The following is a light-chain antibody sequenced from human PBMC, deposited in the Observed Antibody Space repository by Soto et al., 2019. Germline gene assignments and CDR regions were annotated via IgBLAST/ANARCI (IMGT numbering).Light chain of an antibody. Sequence: IQMTPSPTSLSASVGDRVTITCRASQDIRNFVAWYQQKPGKAPKLLIYAASTLQSEVPSRFSGSGSGTDFTLTINSLQPEDVATYSCQKYSSVPVFGPGTKVEIK. V-gene: IGKV1-27*01. J-gene: IGKJ3*01. CDR3: QKYSSVPV. CDR2: AAS. CDR1: QDIRNF.